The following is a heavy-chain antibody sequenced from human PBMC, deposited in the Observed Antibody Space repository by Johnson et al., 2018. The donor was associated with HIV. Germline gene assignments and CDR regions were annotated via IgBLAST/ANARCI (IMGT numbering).Heavy chain of an antibody. D-gene: IGHD3-16*01. V-gene: IGHV3-66*03. Sequence: VQLVESGGGLIQPGGSLRLSCAASGLTVSSNYMSWVRQAPGKGLEWVSVIYSGGSTYYADSVKGRFTISRDNSKNTLYLQMNSLRAEDRAVYYCASEGPVPGGDAFDIWGQGTMVTVTS. J-gene: IGHJ3*02. CDR2: IYSGGST. CDR3: ASEGPVPGGDAFDI. CDR1: GLTVSSNY.